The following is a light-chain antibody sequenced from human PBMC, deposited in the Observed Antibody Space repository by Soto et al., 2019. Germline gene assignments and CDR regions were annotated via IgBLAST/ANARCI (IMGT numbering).Light chain of an antibody. V-gene: IGLV6-57*01. J-gene: IGLJ3*02. Sequence: NFMLTQPHSVSESPGKTVTISCTRSSGSIASNYVQWYQQRPGSSPTTVIYEDKQRPSGVPDRFSGSIDRSSNSASLTISGLETEDEADYYCQSYDATNQVFGGGTKLTVL. CDR2: EDK. CDR1: SGSIASNY. CDR3: QSYDATNQV.